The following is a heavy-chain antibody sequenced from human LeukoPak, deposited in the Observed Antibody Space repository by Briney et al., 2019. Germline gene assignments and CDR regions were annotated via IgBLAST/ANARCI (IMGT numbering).Heavy chain of an antibody. J-gene: IGHJ4*02. CDR1: GGSISSYY. CDR2: IYYSGST. Sequence: SETLSLTCTVSGGSISSYYWSWIRQPPGKGLEWIGYIYYSGSTNYNPSLKSRVTISVDTSKNQFSLKLSSVTAADTAVYYCARTKRGFRARYCSSTSCYRGAFDYWGQGTLVTVSS. V-gene: IGHV4-59*01. CDR3: ARTKRGFRARYCSSTSCYRGAFDY. D-gene: IGHD2-2*01.